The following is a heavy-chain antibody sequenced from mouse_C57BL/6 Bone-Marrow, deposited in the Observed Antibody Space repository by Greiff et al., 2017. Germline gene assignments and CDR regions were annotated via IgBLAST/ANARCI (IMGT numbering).Heavy chain of an antibody. V-gene: IGHV1-64*01. Sequence: QVQLQQPGAELVKPGASVKLSCKASGYTFTSYWMHWVKQRPGQGLEWIGMIHPNSGSTNYNEKFKSKATLTVDKSSSTAYMQLSSLTSEYSAVYYCARSYGSSYGDYWGQGTTLTVSS. CDR3: ARSYGSSYGDY. CDR2: IHPNSGST. D-gene: IGHD1-1*01. CDR1: GYTFTSYW. J-gene: IGHJ2*01.